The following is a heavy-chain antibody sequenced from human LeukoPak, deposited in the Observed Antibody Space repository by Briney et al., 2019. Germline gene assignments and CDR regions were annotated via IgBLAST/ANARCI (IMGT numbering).Heavy chain of an antibody. J-gene: IGHJ4*02. Sequence: PGGSLRLSCAASGFTFSSYSMNWVRQAPGKGLEWVANINQDGSQKYYVDSVKGRFTISRDNAKNSLHLQMNSLRVEDTAVYFCARDWDYWGQGTLVTVSS. CDR3: ARDWDY. V-gene: IGHV3-7*01. CDR2: INQDGSQK. CDR1: GFTFSSYS.